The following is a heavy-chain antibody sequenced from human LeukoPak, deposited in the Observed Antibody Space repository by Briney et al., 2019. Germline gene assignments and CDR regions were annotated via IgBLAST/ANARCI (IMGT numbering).Heavy chain of an antibody. Sequence: ASVKVSCKASGYSFTGYYMHWVRQAPGQGLEWMGWINPNSGGTDYAQKFQGRVTMTRDTSISTAYMQLSRLRSDDTAVYYCARDQGYSGYDWGQGTLVTVSS. CDR3: ARDQGYSGYD. CDR2: INPNSGGT. V-gene: IGHV1-2*02. D-gene: IGHD5-12*01. CDR1: GYSFTGYY. J-gene: IGHJ4*02.